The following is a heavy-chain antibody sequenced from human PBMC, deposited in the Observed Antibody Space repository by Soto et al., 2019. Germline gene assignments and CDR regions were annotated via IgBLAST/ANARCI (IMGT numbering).Heavy chain of an antibody. J-gene: IGHJ4*02. Sequence: QVQLVESGGGVVQPGRSLRLCCAASGFTFSSYAMNWVRQAPGKGLEWVALISYDGSNKYYADSVKGRFTISRDSSKNTLYLQMNSLRAADTAVYYCGRCSSTSCHLGSDYWGQGTLVTVSS. CDR2: ISYDGSNK. V-gene: IGHV3-30-3*01. CDR3: GRCSSTSCHLGSDY. D-gene: IGHD2-2*01. CDR1: GFTFSSYA.